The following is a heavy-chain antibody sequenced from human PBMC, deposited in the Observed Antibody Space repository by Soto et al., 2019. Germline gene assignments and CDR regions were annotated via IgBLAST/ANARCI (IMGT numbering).Heavy chain of an antibody. CDR3: ARAGPPIDD. CDR2: INAGNGNT. Sequence: QVQLVQSGAEEKKPGASVKVSCKASGYTFSSYAMHWVRQAPGQRLEWMGWINAGNGNTKYSQKFKARVTITRDTSPSTACMELRSLRSEGRAVYSCARAGPPIDDWGQGTLVTVSS. J-gene: IGHJ4*02. CDR1: GYTFSSYA. V-gene: IGHV1-3*05.